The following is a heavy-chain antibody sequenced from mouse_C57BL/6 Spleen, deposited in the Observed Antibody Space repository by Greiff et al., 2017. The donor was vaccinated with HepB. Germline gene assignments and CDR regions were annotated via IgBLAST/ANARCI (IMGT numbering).Heavy chain of an antibody. J-gene: IGHJ4*01. CDR1: GYTFTSYW. D-gene: IGHD2-1*01. V-gene: IGHV1-53*01. CDR2: INPSNGGT. Sequence: VQLQQSGTELVKPGASVKLSCKASGYTFTSYWMHWVKQRPGQGLEWIGNINPSNGGTNYNEKFKSKATLTVDKSSSTAYMQLSSLTSEDSAVYYWARDYYGNYRAMDYWGQGTSVTVSS. CDR3: ARDYYGNYRAMDY.